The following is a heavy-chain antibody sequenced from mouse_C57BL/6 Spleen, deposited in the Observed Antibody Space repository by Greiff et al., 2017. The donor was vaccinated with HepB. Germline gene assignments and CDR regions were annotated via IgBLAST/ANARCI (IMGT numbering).Heavy chain of an antibody. CDR1: GFTFSSYG. CDR3: ARLGDYYGSEAWFAY. D-gene: IGHD1-1*01. Sequence: DVKLVESGGDLVKPGGSLKLSCAASGFTFSSYGMSWVRQTPDKRLEWVATISSGGSYTYYPDSVKGRFTISRDNAKNTLYLQMSSLKSEDTAMYYCARLGDYYGSEAWFAYWGQGTLVTVSA. CDR2: ISSGGSYT. V-gene: IGHV5-6*02. J-gene: IGHJ3*01.